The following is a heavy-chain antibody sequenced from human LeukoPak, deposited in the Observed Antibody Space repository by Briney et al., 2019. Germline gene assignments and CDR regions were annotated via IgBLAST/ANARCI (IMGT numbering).Heavy chain of an antibody. CDR2: ISGSGGST. D-gene: IGHD6-19*01. CDR3: AKPNVAGTSYYGMDV. Sequence: GGSLRFSCAASGFTFSSYSMNWVRQAPGKGLEWVSAISGSGGSTYYADSVKGRFTISRDNSKNTLYLQMNSLRAEDTAVYYCAKPNVAGTSYYGMDVWGQGTTVTVSS. J-gene: IGHJ6*02. CDR1: GFTFSSYS. V-gene: IGHV3-23*01.